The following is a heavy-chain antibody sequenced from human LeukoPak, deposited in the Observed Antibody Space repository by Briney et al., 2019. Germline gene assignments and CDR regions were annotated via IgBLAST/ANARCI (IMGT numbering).Heavy chain of an antibody. CDR1: GFTFSSYW. V-gene: IGHV3-74*01. CDR3: AREEGAYGGYNWFDP. D-gene: IGHD4-23*01. CDR2: INSDGSST. J-gene: IGHJ5*02. Sequence: GGSLRLSCAASGFTFSSYWMHWVRQAPGKRLVWVSRINSDGSSTSYADSVKGRFTISRDNAKNTLYLQMNSLRAEDTAVYYCAREEGAYGGYNWFDPWGQGTLVTVSS.